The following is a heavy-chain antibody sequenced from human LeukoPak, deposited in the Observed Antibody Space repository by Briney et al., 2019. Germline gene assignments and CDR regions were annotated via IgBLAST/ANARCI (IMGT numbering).Heavy chain of an antibody. J-gene: IGHJ3*02. CDR2: ISDDGPST. D-gene: IGHD2-15*01. Sequence: GGSLKLSCAASGFTFSSYAMRWVRQAPGKGLEWVSAISDDGPSTYYADSVKGRFTTSRDNSKNTLYLQMNSLRAEDTAVYFCARACSRGGCYLAAFDIWGQGTMVTVSS. CDR1: GFTFSSYA. V-gene: IGHV3-23*01. CDR3: ARACSRGGCYLAAFDI.